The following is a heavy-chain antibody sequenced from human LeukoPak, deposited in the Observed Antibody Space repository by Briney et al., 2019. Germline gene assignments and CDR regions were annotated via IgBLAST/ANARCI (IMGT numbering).Heavy chain of an antibody. J-gene: IGHJ6*02. V-gene: IGHV1-2*02. CDR1: GYTFTGYY. CDR2: INPNSGGT. Sequence: GASVKVSCKASGYTFTGYYMHWVRQAPGQGLEWMGWINPNSGGTNYAQKLQGRVTMTRDTSISTAYMELSRLRSDDTAVYYCARAHYYYYGMDVWGQGTTVTVSS. CDR3: ARAHYYYYGMDV.